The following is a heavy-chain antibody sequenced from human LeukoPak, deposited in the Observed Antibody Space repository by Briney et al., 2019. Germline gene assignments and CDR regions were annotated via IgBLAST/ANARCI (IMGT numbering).Heavy chain of an antibody. V-gene: IGHV4-59*01. CDR2: IYYSGST. D-gene: IGHD4-17*01. CDR3: ARERGYGDYGISYYYYYGMDV. CDR1: GGSISSYY. Sequence: SETLSLTCTVSGGSISSYYWSWIRQPPGKGLEWIGYIYYSGSTNYNPSLKSRVTISVDTSKNQFSLKLSSVTAADTAVYYCARERGYGDYGISYYYYYGMDVWGQGTTVIVSS. J-gene: IGHJ6*02.